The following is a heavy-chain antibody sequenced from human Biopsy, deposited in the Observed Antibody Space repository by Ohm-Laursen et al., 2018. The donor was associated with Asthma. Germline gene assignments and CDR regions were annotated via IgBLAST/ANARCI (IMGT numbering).Heavy chain of an antibody. CDR1: GFTFSDYY. D-gene: IGHD3-22*01. Sequence: GSLRLSCTASGFTFSDYYMSWIRQAPGKGLEWVSYISSSGSTIYYADSVKGRFTISRDNAKNSLYLQMNSLRAEDTAVYYCAREGVNYYDSSGYLECWGQGTLVTVSS. J-gene: IGHJ4*02. CDR2: ISSSGSTI. CDR3: AREGVNYYDSSGYLEC. V-gene: IGHV3-11*01.